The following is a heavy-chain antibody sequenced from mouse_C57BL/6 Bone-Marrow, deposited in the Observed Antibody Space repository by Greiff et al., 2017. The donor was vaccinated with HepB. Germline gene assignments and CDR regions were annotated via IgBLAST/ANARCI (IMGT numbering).Heavy chain of an antibody. J-gene: IGHJ3*01. CDR2: IDPEDGET. V-gene: IGHV14-2*01. D-gene: IGHD3-2*02. CDR3: ARYEAQATEWFAY. Sequence: VQLKESGAELVKPGASVKLSCTASGFNIKDYYMHWVKQRTEQGLEWIGRIDPEDGETKYAPKFQGKATITADTSSNTAYLQLSSLTSEDTAVYYCARYEAQATEWFAYWGQGTLVTVSA. CDR1: GFNIKDYY.